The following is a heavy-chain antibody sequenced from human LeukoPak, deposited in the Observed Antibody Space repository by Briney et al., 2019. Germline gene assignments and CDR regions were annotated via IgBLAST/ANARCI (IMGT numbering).Heavy chain of an antibody. D-gene: IGHD6-6*01. CDR1: GFMFSNFA. V-gene: IGHV3-23*01. CDR3: AKALLTYSSSSDY. Sequence: GGSLRLSCAASGFMFSNFAMSWVRQAPGKGLEWVSTIYYSGGNTYSADSVKGRFTISRDNAKNTLYLQMNSLRAEDTAVYYCAKALLTYSSSSDYWGQGTLVTVSS. CDR2: IYYSGGNT. J-gene: IGHJ4*02.